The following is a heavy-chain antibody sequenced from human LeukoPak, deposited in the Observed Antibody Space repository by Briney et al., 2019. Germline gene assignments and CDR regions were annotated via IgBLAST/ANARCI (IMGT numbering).Heavy chain of an antibody. CDR1: GGSISRGDYY. J-gene: IGHJ3*02. V-gene: IGHV4-30-4*08. D-gene: IGHD2-21*01. CDR2: IYYSGST. CDR3: ARALLWWSNAFDI. Sequence: PSQTLSLTCTVSGGSISRGDYYWSWIRQPPGKGLEWIGYIYYSGSTYYNPSLKSRVTISVDTSKNQFSLKLSSVTAADTAVYYCARALLWWSNAFDIWGQGTMVTVSS.